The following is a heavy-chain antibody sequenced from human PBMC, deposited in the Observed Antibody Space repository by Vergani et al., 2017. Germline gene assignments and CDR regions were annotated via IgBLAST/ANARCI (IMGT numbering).Heavy chain of an antibody. V-gene: IGHV3-11*01. Sequence: QVQLVESGGGLVKPGGSLRLSCAASGFTFSDYYMSWIRQAPGKGLEWVSYISSSGRTIYYADSVKGRFTISRDNTKNSLYLQMNSLRAEDTAVYYCARHLSMYYDILTGFHTDYYGMDVWGQGTTVTVSS. CDR2: ISSSGRTI. CDR3: ARHLSMYYDILTGFHTDYYGMDV. J-gene: IGHJ6*02. CDR1: GFTFSDYY. D-gene: IGHD3-9*01.